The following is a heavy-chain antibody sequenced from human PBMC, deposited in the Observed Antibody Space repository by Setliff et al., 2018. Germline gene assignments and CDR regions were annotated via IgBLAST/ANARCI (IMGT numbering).Heavy chain of an antibody. CDR3: ARVLFHCSSTSCYLDAFDI. CDR1: GGTFSSYA. V-gene: IGHV1-69*06. D-gene: IGHD2-2*01. CDR2: IIPIFGTA. Sequence: GASVKVSCKASGGTFSSYAISWVRQAPGQGLEWMGGIIPIFGTANYAQKFQGRVTITADKSTSTAYMELSRLRSEDTAVYYCARVLFHCSSTSCYLDAFDIWGQGTMVTVS. J-gene: IGHJ3*02.